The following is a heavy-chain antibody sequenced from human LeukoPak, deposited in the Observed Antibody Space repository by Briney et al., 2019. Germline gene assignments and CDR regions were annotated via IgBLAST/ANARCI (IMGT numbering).Heavy chain of an antibody. CDR2: INPNTGGT. CDR1: GYTFTGYF. Sequence: ALVKVSCEASGYTFTGYFIHWVRQAPGQGLEYMGRINPNTGGTNYAQNFQGRVTMTRDTSISTAYMELSSLRFDDTAIYYCARELRLGNCGLTWGQGALVTVSS. D-gene: IGHD2-21*01. J-gene: IGHJ5*02. V-gene: IGHV1-2*06. CDR3: ARELRLGNCGLT.